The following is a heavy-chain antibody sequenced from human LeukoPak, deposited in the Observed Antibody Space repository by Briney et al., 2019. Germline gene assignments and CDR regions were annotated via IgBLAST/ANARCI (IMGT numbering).Heavy chain of an antibody. Sequence: SETLSLTCAVSGGSISSSNWWSWIRQPPGKGLEWIGEIYHSGSTNYNPSLKSRVTISVDTSKNQFSLKLSSVTAADTAVYYCARDVGATPGYFDYWGQGTLVTVSS. CDR2: IYHSGST. J-gene: IGHJ4*02. V-gene: IGHV4-4*02. CDR3: ARDVGATPGYFDY. D-gene: IGHD1-26*01. CDR1: GGSISSSNW.